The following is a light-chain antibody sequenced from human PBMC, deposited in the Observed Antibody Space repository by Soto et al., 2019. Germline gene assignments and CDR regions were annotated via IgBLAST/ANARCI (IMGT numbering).Light chain of an antibody. CDR1: QTVSSSH. V-gene: IGKV3-20*01. CDR2: GAS. J-gene: IGKJ2*01. Sequence: EVVLTQSPGTLSLSPGERATLSCRASQTVSSSHLAWYQQKPGQAPRLLIYGASDRATDIPDRFSGSGSGTDFTLTISRLEAEDFAVYYCQHFGSSPPKYTFGQWTKLEIK. CDR3: QHFGSSPPKYT.